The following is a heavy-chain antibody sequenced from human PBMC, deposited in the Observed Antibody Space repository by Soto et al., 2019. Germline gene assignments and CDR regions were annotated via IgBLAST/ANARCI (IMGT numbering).Heavy chain of an antibody. CDR2: IVVGSGNT. CDR3: AATIISSSADYYYMDV. V-gene: IGHV1-58*02. CDR1: GFTFTSSV. J-gene: IGHJ6*03. D-gene: IGHD6-6*01. Sequence: ASVKVSCKTSGFTFTSSVMQWVRQARGHSLEWIGWIVVGSGNTYYAQKFQERVTITRDMSTSTAYMELTSLRFEDTAVYYCAATIISSSADYYYMDVWGRGTTVTVSS.